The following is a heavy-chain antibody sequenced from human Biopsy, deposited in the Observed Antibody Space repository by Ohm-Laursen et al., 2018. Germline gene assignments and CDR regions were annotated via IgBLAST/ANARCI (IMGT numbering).Heavy chain of an antibody. J-gene: IGHJ6*02. CDR3: ATNIRGGELEPWKGHYYGMDV. CDR2: IDPDSGRT. D-gene: IGHD1-1*01. Sequence: ASVKVSCKASGYTFTDYYIYWVRQAPGQGLEWMGWIDPDSGRTSFGQNFQGRVTMTSDTSTGTAYMEMSGLRSDDTAVYYCATNIRGGELEPWKGHYYGMDVWGQGTSVTVSS. CDR1: GYTFTDYY. V-gene: IGHV1-2*02.